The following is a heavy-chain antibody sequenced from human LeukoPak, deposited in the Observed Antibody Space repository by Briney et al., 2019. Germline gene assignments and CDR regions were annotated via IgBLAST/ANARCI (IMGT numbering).Heavy chain of an antibody. D-gene: IGHD2-2*03. CDR3: ARHSLDIVVVPAAN. J-gene: IGHJ4*02. Sequence: SETLFLTCTVSGVSISSGSYYWSWIRQPAGKGLEWIGRIYTSGSTNYTPSLKSRVTISVDTSKNQFSLKLSSVTAADTAVYYCARHSLDIVVVPAANWGQGTLVTVSS. CDR1: GVSISSGSYY. CDR2: IYTSGST. V-gene: IGHV4-61*02.